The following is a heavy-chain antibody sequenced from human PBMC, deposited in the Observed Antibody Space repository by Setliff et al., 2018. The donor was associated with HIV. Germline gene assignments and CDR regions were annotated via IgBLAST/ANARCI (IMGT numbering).Heavy chain of an antibody. D-gene: IGHD6-13*01. CDR2: ISYSGNT. Sequence: SETLSLTCSLSIGSISSGDYYWGWIRQPPGKGLEWIGYISYSGNTYYNPSLKSRVTVSVDTSKNQFSLKLGSVTAADTAVYYCARESPSSSWFYFDFWGQGTLVTVSS. V-gene: IGHV4-31*02. J-gene: IGHJ4*02. CDR1: IGSISSGDYY. CDR3: ARESPSSSWFYFDF.